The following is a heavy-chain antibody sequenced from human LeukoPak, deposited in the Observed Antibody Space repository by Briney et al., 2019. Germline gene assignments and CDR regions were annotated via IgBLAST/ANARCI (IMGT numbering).Heavy chain of an antibody. CDR3: ARRLSSTSSWVLRGPFDI. V-gene: IGHV3-11*01. J-gene: IGHJ3*02. CDR2: ISNSDSSI. CDR1: GFTFSDYY. D-gene: IGHD6-13*01. Sequence: GGSLRLSCAASGFTFSDYYMSWIRQAPGKGLEWVSYISNSDSSIYYADSVKGRFTISRDNAKNSLYLQMNSLRGEDTAVYYCARRLSSTSSWVLRGPFDIWGQGTMVTVSS.